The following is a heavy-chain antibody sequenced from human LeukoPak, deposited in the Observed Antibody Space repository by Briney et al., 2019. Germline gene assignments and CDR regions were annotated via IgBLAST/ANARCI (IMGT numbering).Heavy chain of an antibody. CDR2: IYYSGST. J-gene: IGHJ4*02. CDR1: GGSISSYY. Sequence: SETLSLTCTVSGGSISSYYWSWIRQPPGKGLEWIGYIYYSGSTNYNPSLKSRVTISVDTSKNQFSLKLSSVTAADTAVHYCARSVRGPNPGEPFDYWGQGTLVTVSS. D-gene: IGHD3-10*01. V-gene: IGHV4-59*01. CDR3: ARSVRGPNPGEPFDY.